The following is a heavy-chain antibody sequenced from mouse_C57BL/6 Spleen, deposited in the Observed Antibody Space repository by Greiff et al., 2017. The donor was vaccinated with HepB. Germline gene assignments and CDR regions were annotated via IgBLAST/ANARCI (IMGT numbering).Heavy chain of an antibody. CDR3: TRDRENYGSSPWFAY. J-gene: IGHJ3*01. D-gene: IGHD1-1*01. V-gene: IGHV1-15*01. Sequence: VQLQESGAELVRPGASVTLSCKASGYTFTDYEMHWVKQTPVHGLEWIGAIDPETGGTAYNQKFKGKAILTADKSSSTAYMELRSLTSEDSAVYYCTRDRENYGSSPWFAYWGQGTLVTVSA. CDR1: GYTFTDYE. CDR2: IDPETGGT.